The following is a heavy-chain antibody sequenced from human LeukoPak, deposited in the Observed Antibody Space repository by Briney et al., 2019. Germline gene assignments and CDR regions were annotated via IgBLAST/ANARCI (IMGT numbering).Heavy chain of an antibody. D-gene: IGHD5-24*01. V-gene: IGHV1-18*01. CDR3: ARVNLRPIIKFFDY. J-gene: IGHJ4*02. CDR2: ISAYNGNT. CDR1: GDTFTSYA. Sequence: ASVKVSCKASGDTFTSYAISWVRQAPGQGLEWMGWISAYNGNTNYAQKVQGRVTLTTDTSTSTAYMELRSLRSDDTAVYYCARVNLRPIIKFFDYWGQGSLVTVSS.